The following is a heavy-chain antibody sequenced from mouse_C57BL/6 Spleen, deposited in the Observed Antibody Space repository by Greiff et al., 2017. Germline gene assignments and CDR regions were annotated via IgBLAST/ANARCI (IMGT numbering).Heavy chain of an antibody. CDR1: GYTFTSYW. V-gene: IGHV1-59*01. CDR3: ARSALRYAMDY. J-gene: IGHJ4*01. D-gene: IGHD1-1*01. CDR2: IYPSDSYT. Sequence: QVQLQQPGAELVRPGTSVKLSCKASGYTFTSYWMHWVKQRPGQGLEWIGVIYPSDSYTNYNQKFKGKATLTVDTSSSTAYMQLRSLTSEDFEVGYCARSALRYAMDYWGKGTSVTVAS.